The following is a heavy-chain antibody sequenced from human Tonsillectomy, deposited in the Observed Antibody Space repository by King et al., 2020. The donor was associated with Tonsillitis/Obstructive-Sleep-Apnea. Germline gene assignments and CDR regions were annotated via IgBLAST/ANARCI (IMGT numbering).Heavy chain of an antibody. CDR1: GFTFDDYA. J-gene: IGHJ6*03. CDR3: AKAMAPAYYYYYMDV. Sequence: VQLVESGGGLVQPGRSLRLSCAASGFTFDDYAMHLVRQAPGKGLEWVSGISWNSGSIGYADSVKGRFTISRDNAKNSLYLQMNSLRPEDTAFYYCAKAMAPAYYYYYMDVWGKGTTVTVSS. V-gene: IGHV3-9*01. D-gene: IGHD2-2*01. CDR2: ISWNSGSI.